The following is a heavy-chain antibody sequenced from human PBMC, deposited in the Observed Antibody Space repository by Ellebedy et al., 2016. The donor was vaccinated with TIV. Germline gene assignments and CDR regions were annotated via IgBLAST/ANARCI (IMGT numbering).Heavy chain of an antibody. Sequence: MPSETLSLTCAVYGGSLSGNFWTWIRQPPGKGLEWIGEINPSGITNYNPSLKSRVTMSVDKSKYQFSLNLRSLTAADTAVYYCAKIGHTSAFNGWFDPWGQGALVTVSS. CDR2: INPSGIT. V-gene: IGHV4-34*01. CDR3: AKIGHTSAFNGWFDP. D-gene: IGHD1-26*01. J-gene: IGHJ5*02. CDR1: GGSLSGNF.